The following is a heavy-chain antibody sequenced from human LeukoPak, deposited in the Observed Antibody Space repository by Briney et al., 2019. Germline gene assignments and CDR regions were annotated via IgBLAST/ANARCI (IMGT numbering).Heavy chain of an antibody. J-gene: IGHJ5*02. CDR1: GYSFTNYW. V-gene: IGHV5-51*01. CDR2: IYPGDSDT. CDR3: ASPIFGYTISWYRIP. Sequence: GESLKISCKGSGYSFTNYWIAWVRQLPGKGLEWMGIIYPGDSDTRYSPSFQGQVTISADKSISTTYLHWSSLKASDTAMYYCASPIFGYTISWYRIPWGQGTLVTVSS. D-gene: IGHD6-13*01.